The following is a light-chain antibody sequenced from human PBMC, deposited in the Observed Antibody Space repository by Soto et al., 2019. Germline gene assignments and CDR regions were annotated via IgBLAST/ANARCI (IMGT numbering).Light chain of an antibody. Sequence: QSALTQPASVSGSPGQSITISCTGTCSNVGTYNLVSWYQQHPGEAPKLLIYEVSERPSGVSIRFTASKSGNTASLTISGLQAEDEADYYCCSYADVSSYVFGTGTKLTVL. J-gene: IGLJ1*01. CDR2: EVS. V-gene: IGLV2-23*02. CDR1: CSNVGTYNL. CDR3: CSYADVSSYV.